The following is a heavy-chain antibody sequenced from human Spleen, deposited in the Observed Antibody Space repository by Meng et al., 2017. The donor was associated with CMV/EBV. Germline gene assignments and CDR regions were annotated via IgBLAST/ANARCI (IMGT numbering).Heavy chain of an antibody. D-gene: IGHD3-3*01. V-gene: IGHV1-18*01. Sequence: ISWVRQAPGQGLEWMGWISAYNGNTNYAQKLQGRVTMTTDTSTSTAYMELRSLRSDDTAVYYCARDRGSGMGTQLRFLEWLSKPLDYWGQGTLVTVSS. J-gene: IGHJ4*02. CDR3: ARDRGSGMGTQLRFLEWLSKPLDY. CDR2: ISAYNGNT.